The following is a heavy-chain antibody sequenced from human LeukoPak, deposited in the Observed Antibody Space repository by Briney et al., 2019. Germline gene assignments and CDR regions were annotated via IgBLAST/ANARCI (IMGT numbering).Heavy chain of an antibody. J-gene: IGHJ3*01. D-gene: IGHD1-26*01. CDR3: AKDRVGATWHAAFDV. CDR1: GFTFSSYA. CDR2: ITDGGGST. Sequence: GGSLRLSCAASGFTFSSYAMHWVRQAPGKGLEWVSVITDGGGSTYYADSVKGRFTISRDNSKNTLYLQMNSLRAEDTAIYYCAKDRVGATWHAAFDVWGQGTMVTVSS. V-gene: IGHV3-23*01.